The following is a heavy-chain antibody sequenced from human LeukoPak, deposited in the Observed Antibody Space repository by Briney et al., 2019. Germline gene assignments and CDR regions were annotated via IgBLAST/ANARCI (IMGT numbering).Heavy chain of an antibody. D-gene: IGHD3-10*01. CDR2: IIPIFGTA. CDR1: GGTFSSYA. Sequence: GASVKLSCKASGGTFSSYAISWVRQAPGQGLEWMGGIIPIFGTANYAQKFQGRVTITADESTSTAYMELSSLRSEDTAGYDCARGQFEKLYCYYHMDVWGKGTTVTVSS. V-gene: IGHV1-69*13. J-gene: IGHJ6*03. CDR3: ARGQFEKLYCYYHMDV.